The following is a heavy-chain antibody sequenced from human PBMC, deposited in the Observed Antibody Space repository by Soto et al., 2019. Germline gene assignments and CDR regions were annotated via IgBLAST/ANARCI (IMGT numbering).Heavy chain of an antibody. J-gene: IGHJ4*02. D-gene: IGHD1-1*01. Sequence: QVQLVQSGAEVKKPGASVKLSCKTSDYTFTSYHISWVRQAPGQGLEWMGWISAYNTNTNYAQKFQGRVTMTTGNLTGTADTELRGLRSDDTAVCYCGRDTTPTDCWGQGTLVTVAS. V-gene: IGHV1-18*01. CDR1: DYTFTSYH. CDR3: GRDTTPTDC. CDR2: ISAYNTNT.